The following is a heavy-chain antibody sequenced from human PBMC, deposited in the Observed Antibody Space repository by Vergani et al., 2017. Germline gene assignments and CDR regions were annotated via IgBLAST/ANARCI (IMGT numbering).Heavy chain of an antibody. CDR3: AKTSYYYDSSGTYYFDY. J-gene: IGHJ4*02. Sequence: QVQLVESGGGVVQPGRSLRLSCAASGFTFSSYSMHWVRQAPGKGLEWVAVISYDGSNKYYADSVKGRFTISRDNSKNTLYLQMNSLRAEDTAVYYCAKTSYYYDSSGTYYFDYWGQGTLVTVSS. CDR2: ISYDGSNK. V-gene: IGHV3-30*18. CDR1: GFTFSSYS. D-gene: IGHD3-22*01.